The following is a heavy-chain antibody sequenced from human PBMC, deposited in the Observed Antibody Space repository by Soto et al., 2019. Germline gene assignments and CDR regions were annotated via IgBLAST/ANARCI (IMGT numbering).Heavy chain of an antibody. J-gene: IGHJ4*02. CDR1: GYSFTDSW. CDR3: ATSTEVTGIFDY. Sequence: PGESLKISCKGSGYSFTDSWIGWVRQMPGKGLEWMGIFYPADPQTKHSPSFIGQVTMSADKSINTAYLQWSSLQASDTAMYYCATSTEVTGIFDYWGQGTQVTVSS. CDR2: FYPADPQT. D-gene: IGHD2-21*02. V-gene: IGHV5-51*01.